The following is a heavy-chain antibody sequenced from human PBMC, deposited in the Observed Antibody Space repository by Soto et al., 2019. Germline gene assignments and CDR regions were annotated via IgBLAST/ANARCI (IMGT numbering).Heavy chain of an antibody. CDR3: ARVSDFWSGGDAFDI. J-gene: IGHJ3*02. CDR2: IYYSGST. Sequence: LSLTCTVSGGSISSGDYYWSWIRQPPGKGLEWIGYIYYSGSTYYNPSLKSRVTISVDTSKNQFSLKLSSVTAADTAVYYCARVSDFWSGGDAFDIWGQGTMVTVSS. D-gene: IGHD3-3*01. V-gene: IGHV4-30-4*01. CDR1: GGSISSGDYY.